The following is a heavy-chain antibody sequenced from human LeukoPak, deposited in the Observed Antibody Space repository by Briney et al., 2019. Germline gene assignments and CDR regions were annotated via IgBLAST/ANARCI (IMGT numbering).Heavy chain of an antibody. CDR2: MNPNSGNT. CDR1: GYTFTSYD. J-gene: IGHJ3*02. V-gene: IGHV1-8*01. CDR3: ARVRWLPRDAFDI. D-gene: IGHD5-24*01. Sequence: ASVKVSCKASGYTFTSYDINWVRQATGQGLEWMGWMNPNSGNTGYAQKFQGRVTMTRNTSISTAYMELSSLRSEDTAVYYCARVRWLPRDAFDIWGQGTMVTVSS.